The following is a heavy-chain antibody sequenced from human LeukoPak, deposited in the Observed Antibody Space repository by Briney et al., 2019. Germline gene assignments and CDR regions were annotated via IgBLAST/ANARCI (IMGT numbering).Heavy chain of an antibody. D-gene: IGHD2-21*02. J-gene: IGHJ4*02. CDR3: ARPFDSYCGGDCYFTGY. V-gene: IGHV1-2*02. CDR2: INPNSGGT. CDR1: GYTFTGYY. Sequence: EASVKASRKASGYTFTGYYMHWVRQAPGQGLEWMGWINPNSGGTNYAQKFQGRVTMTRDTSISTAYMELSRLRSDDTAVYYCARPFDSYCGGDCYFTGYWGQGTLVTVSS.